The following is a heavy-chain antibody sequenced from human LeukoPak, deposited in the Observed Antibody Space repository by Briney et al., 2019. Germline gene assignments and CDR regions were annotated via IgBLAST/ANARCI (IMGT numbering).Heavy chain of an antibody. Sequence: GGSLRLSCAASGFTFSSYAMSWVRQAPGKGLEWVSAISGSGGSTYYADSVKGRFTISRDNSKNTLYLQMNSLRAEDTAVYYCAAVAPPGILLPYYFDYWGQGTLVTVSS. CDR2: ISGSGGST. CDR3: AAVAPPGILLPYYFDY. D-gene: IGHD3-10*01. CDR1: GFTFSSYA. V-gene: IGHV3-23*01. J-gene: IGHJ4*02.